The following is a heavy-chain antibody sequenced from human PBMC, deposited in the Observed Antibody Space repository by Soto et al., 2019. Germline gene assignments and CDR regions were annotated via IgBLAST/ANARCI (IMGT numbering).Heavy chain of an antibody. CDR1: GFTFSSYW. J-gene: IGHJ3*02. V-gene: IGHV3-7*03. CDR2: IKQDGSEK. Sequence: LRLSCAASGFTFSSYWMSWVRQAPGKGLEWVANIKQDGSEKYYVDSVKGRFTISRDNAKNSLYLQMNSLRAEDTAVYYCARAGVGGDYPGGAFDIWGQGTMVTVSS. CDR3: ARAGVGGDYPGGAFDI. D-gene: IGHD4-17*01.